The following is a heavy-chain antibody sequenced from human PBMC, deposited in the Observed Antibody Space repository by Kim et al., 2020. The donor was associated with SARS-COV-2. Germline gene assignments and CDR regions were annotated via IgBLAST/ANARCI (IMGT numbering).Heavy chain of an antibody. CDR1: GFNFEAYW. CDR3: VRGRMGNSGWNGAY. D-gene: IGHD5-12*01. Sequence: GGSLRLSCEGSGFNFEAYWMSWVRQAPGKGLEWVANIKQNGGAQYYVASVKGRFTISRDNAKNSLFLQMNTLRPDDTAVYYCVRGRMGNSGWNGAYWGQG. J-gene: IGHJ4*02. V-gene: IGHV3-7*01. CDR2: IKQNGGAQ.